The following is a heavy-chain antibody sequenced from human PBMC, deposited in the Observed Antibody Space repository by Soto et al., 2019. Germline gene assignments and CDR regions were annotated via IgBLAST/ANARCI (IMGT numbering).Heavy chain of an antibody. V-gene: IGHV1-18*01. Sequence: QVHLVQSGAEVKKPGASVKVSCKGSGYTFTSYGITWVRQSPGQGLEWMGWISAHNGNTDYAQKLQGRVTVTRDTSTSTAYMELRSLRSDDTAVYYCARGRYGDYWGQGALVSVSS. D-gene: IGHD1-1*01. CDR1: GYTFTSYG. CDR2: ISAHNGNT. J-gene: IGHJ4*02. CDR3: ARGRYGDY.